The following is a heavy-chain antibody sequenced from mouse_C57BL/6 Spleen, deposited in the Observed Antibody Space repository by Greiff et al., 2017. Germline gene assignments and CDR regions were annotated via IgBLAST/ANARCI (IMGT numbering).Heavy chain of an antibody. V-gene: IGHV1-36*01. CDR3: ARSTTVVVDY. D-gene: IGHD1-1*01. CDR2: VYPYTGGT. CDR1: GFTFTDYY. Sequence: VQLQQSGPVLVKPGPSVKISCKASGFTFTDYYMHWVKQSPGQSLEWIGLVYPYTGGTSYNQKFKGKATLTVDPSSSTAYMELNSLTSEDSAVYYCARSTTVVVDYWGQGTTLTVSS. J-gene: IGHJ2*01.